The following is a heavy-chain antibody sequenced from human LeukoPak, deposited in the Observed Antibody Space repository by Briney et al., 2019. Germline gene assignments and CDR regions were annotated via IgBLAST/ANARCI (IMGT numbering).Heavy chain of an antibody. V-gene: IGHV1-24*01. CDR3: ATWVRYSRWFDP. Sequence: ASVKVSCKVSGYTLTELSMHWVRQAPGKGLEWMGGFDPEDGETIYAQRFQGRVTMTEDTSTDTAYMELSSLRSEDTAVYYCATWVRYSRWFDPWGQGTLVTVSS. J-gene: IGHJ5*02. CDR1: GYTLTELS. D-gene: IGHD3-16*01. CDR2: FDPEDGET.